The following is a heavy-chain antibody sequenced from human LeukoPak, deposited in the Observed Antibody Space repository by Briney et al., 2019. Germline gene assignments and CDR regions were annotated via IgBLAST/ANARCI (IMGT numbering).Heavy chain of an antibody. V-gene: IGHV3-73*01. CDR3: TRRGGSYGPGDFDY. Sequence: GGSLRLSCAASGFTFSGSAMHWVRQASGKGLEWVGRIRSKANSYATAYAASVKGRFTISRDDSKNTAYLQMNSLKTEDTAVYYCTRRGGSYGPGDFDYWGQGTLVTVSS. CDR1: GFTFSGSA. J-gene: IGHJ4*02. D-gene: IGHD1-26*01. CDR2: IRSKANSYAT.